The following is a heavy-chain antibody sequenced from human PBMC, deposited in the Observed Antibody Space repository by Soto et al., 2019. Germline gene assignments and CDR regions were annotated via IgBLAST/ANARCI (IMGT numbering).Heavy chain of an antibody. V-gene: IGHV1-18*04. J-gene: IGHJ4*02. CDR1: GSTFPSYG. CDR3: ARDYPPGYYYDSSGPFGIDY. Sequence: ASVKVSCKASGSTFPSYGISWVRQAPGQGLEWMGWISAYNGNTNYAQKLQGRVTMTTDTSTSTAYMELRSLRSDDTAVYYCARDYPPGYYYDSSGPFGIDYWGQGTRGTVSA. D-gene: IGHD3-22*01. CDR2: ISAYNGNT.